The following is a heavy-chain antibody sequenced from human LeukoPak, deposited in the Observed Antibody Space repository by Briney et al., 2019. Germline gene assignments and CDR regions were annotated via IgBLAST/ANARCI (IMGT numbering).Heavy chain of an antibody. CDR2: ISSSGYTI. D-gene: IGHD3-10*02. Sequence: GGSLRLSCAASGFTFSSYEMNWVRQAPGTGLEWVSSISSSGYTIYYADSVKGRFTISRDNSKNTLYLQMNSLRAEDTAVYYCAELGITMIGGVWGKGTTVTISS. CDR3: AELGITMIGGV. J-gene: IGHJ6*04. CDR1: GFTFSSYE. V-gene: IGHV3-48*03.